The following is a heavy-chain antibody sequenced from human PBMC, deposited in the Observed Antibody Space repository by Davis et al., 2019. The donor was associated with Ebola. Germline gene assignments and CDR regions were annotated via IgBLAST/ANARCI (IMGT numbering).Heavy chain of an antibody. Sequence: SETLSLTCTVSGGSISSSSYYWGWIRQPPGKGLEWIGSIYYSGSTYYNPSLKSRVTISVDTSKNQFSLKLSSVTAAETAVYYCARRPTYYYDSSGYYKNYYFDYWGQGTLVTVSS. V-gene: IGHV4-39*01. CDR2: IYYSGST. D-gene: IGHD3-22*01. J-gene: IGHJ4*02. CDR3: ARRPTYYYDSSGYYKNYYFDY. CDR1: GGSISSSSYY.